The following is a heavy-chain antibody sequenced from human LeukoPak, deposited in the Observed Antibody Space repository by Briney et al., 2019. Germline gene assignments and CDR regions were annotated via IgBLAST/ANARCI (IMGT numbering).Heavy chain of an antibody. V-gene: IGHV3-33*01. CDR1: GFTFSSYG. D-gene: IGHD2/OR15-2a*01. CDR2: IWYDGSNK. CDR3: AREGPRGNSQFDY. J-gene: IGHJ4*02. Sequence: GGSLRLSCAAPGFTFSSYGMHWVRQAPGKGLEWVALIWYDGSNKYYADSVKGRLTISRDNSKNTLYLQMNSLRAEDTAAYYCAREGPRGNSQFDYWGQGTLVTVSS.